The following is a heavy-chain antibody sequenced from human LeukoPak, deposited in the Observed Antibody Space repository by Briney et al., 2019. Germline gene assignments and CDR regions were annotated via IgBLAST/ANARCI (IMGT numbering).Heavy chain of an antibody. D-gene: IGHD3-9*01. V-gene: IGHV3-23*01. CDR1: GFTFSNYV. Sequence: SGGSLRLSCAASGFTFSNYVMSWVRQAPGKGLEWVSAISGSDGSTWYADSVKGRFTVSRDNSKSTLYLEVSSLRAEDTAVYYCARGGYFDILTGYYQTQYYYPMDVWGRGTTVTVSS. CDR3: ARGGYFDILTGYYQTQYYYPMDV. J-gene: IGHJ6*02. CDR2: ISGSDGST.